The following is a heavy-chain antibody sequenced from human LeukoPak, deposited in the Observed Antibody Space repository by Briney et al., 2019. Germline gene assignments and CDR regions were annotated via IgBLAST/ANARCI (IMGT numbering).Heavy chain of an antibody. J-gene: IGHJ4*02. D-gene: IGHD6-13*01. Sequence: GGSLSLSCAASGCTFNNYGIHCVRQAPGKGLEWVGVISDDGRHKNYADSVKGRFTISRDNSNNTRYLQMNSLRVEDTGVYYCAKDRETTASGTFDYWGQGTLVTVSS. V-gene: IGHV3-30*18. CDR3: AKDRETTASGTFDY. CDR2: ISDDGRHK. CDR1: GCTFNNYG.